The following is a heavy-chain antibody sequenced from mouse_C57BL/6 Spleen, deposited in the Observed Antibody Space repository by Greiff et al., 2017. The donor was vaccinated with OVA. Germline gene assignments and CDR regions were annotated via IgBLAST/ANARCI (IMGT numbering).Heavy chain of an antibody. Sequence: QVQLQQPGTELVKPGASVKLSCKASGYTFTSYWMHWVKQRPGQGLEWIGNINPSNGGTNYNEKFKSKATLTVDKSSSTAYMQLSSLTSEDSAVYDCAREGYYDYDEDYWGQGTTLTVSS. V-gene: IGHV1-53*01. J-gene: IGHJ2*01. CDR2: INPSNGGT. D-gene: IGHD2-4*01. CDR1: GYTFTSYW. CDR3: AREGYYDYDEDY.